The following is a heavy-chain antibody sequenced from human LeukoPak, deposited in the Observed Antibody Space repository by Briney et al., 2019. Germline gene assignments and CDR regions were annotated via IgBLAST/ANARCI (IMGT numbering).Heavy chain of an antibody. CDR2: ITWDGGST. D-gene: IGHD7-27*01. CDR1: GFTFDDYA. CDR3: AKDTNRLGGTYRYYYYYSMDV. V-gene: IGHV3-43D*03. J-gene: IGHJ6*03. Sequence: PGGSLRLSCAASGFTFDDYAMHWVRQPPGKGLEWVSLITWDGGSTYYADSVRGRFTISRDNSKNSLYLQMNSLRAEDTALYYCAKDTNRLGGTYRYYYYYSMDVWGKGTTVTVSS.